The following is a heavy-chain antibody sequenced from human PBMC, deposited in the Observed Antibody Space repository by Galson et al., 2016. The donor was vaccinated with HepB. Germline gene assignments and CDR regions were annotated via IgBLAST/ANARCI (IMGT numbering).Heavy chain of an antibody. CDR3: ARGSGGYCTGGKCHYYFYYMDV. Sequence: VKVSCKASGYTFTHYYMHWVRQAPGQGLEWMGWIDPNNGATKYAQKFQGWVTMTRDMSIVTLYMELRRLTSDDTAVYYCARGSGGYCTGGKCHYYFYYMDVLGQGTTVTVSS. D-gene: IGHD2-8*02. CDR2: IDPNNGAT. J-gene: IGHJ6*02. V-gene: IGHV1-2*04. CDR1: GYTFTHYY.